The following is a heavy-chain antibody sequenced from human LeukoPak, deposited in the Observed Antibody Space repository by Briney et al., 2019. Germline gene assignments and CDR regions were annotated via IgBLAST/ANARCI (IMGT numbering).Heavy chain of an antibody. CDR2: ISAYTGNT. V-gene: IGHV1-18*04. J-gene: IGHJ4*01. Sequence: GASVKVSCKASGYTFISYGISWVRQAPGQGLEWMGWISAYTGNTNYAQKFQGRVTMTRDTSTSTVYMELRSLRSDDTASYYCVRDLTYNHDSSGHFPGDYFDYWGHGTLVTVSS. CDR3: VRDLTYNHDSSGHFPGDYFDY. CDR1: GYTFISYG. D-gene: IGHD3-22*01.